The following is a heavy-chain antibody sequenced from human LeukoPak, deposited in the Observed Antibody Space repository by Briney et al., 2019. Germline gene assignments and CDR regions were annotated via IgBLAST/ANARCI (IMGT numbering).Heavy chain of an antibody. CDR1: GFTFRNYG. V-gene: IGHV3-30*18. CDR2: ISYGGNYK. Sequence: PGGSLRLSCAASGFTFRNYGMHWVRQAPGKGLEWVAVISYGGNYKFYADSVKGCFTISRDTSKNTLYLQMNSLRTEDTAMYYCAKADSSDWYNLDFWGQGTLVTVST. CDR3: AKADSSDWYNLDF. J-gene: IGHJ4*02. D-gene: IGHD6-19*01.